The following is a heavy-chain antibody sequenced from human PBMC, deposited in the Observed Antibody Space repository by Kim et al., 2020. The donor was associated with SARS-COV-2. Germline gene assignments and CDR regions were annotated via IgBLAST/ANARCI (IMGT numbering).Heavy chain of an antibody. V-gene: IGHV3-48*02. CDR3: ARIFSGYYPLNAFDI. CDR2: ISSSSSTI. D-gene: IGHD3-22*01. CDR1: GFTFSSYS. Sequence: GGSLRLSCAASGFTFSSYSMNWVRQAPGKGLEWVSYISSSSSTIYYADSVKGRFTISRDNAKNSLYLQMNSLRDEDTAVYYCARIFSGYYPLNAFDIWGQGTMVTVSS. J-gene: IGHJ3*02.